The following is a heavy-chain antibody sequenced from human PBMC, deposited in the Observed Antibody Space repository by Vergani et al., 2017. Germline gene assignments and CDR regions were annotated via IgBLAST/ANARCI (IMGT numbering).Heavy chain of an antibody. V-gene: IGHV4-34*01. J-gene: IGHJ5*02. Sequence: QVQLQQWGAGLLKPSETLSLTCAVYGGSFSGYYWSWIRQPPGKGLEWIGEINHSGSTNYNPSLKRRVTISVDRSKSQFSLKVSSVTAADTAVYYCARGGLVLRHNWFDPWGQGTLVTVSS. CDR3: ARGGLVLRHNWFDP. CDR1: GGSFSGYY. CDR2: INHSGST. D-gene: IGHD3/OR15-3a*01.